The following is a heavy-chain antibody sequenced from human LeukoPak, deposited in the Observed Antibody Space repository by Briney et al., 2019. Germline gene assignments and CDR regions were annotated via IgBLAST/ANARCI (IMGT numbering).Heavy chain of an antibody. Sequence: GGSLRLSCAASGFTFSSYWMSWVRQAPGKGLEWVANIKQDGSEKYYVDSVKGRFTISRDNAKNSLYLQMNSPGAEDTAVYYCARDRNYGDYDVWGQGTLVTVSS. CDR3: ARDRNYGDYDV. J-gene: IGHJ4*02. V-gene: IGHV3-7*01. CDR2: IKQDGSEK. D-gene: IGHD4-17*01. CDR1: GFTFSSYW.